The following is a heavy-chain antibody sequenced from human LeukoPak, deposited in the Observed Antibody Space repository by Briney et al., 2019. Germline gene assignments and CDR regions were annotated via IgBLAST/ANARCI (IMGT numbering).Heavy chain of an antibody. CDR3: ARHECGGDCYYWFDP. Sequence: SVKVSCKASRGTFSSYAISWVRQAPGQGLEWMGGIIPIFGTANYAQKFQGRVTIAADKSTSTAYMELSSLRSEDTAVYYCARHECGGDCYYWFDPWGQGTLVTVSS. J-gene: IGHJ5*02. CDR1: RGTFSSYA. CDR2: IIPIFGTA. V-gene: IGHV1-69*06. D-gene: IGHD2-21*02.